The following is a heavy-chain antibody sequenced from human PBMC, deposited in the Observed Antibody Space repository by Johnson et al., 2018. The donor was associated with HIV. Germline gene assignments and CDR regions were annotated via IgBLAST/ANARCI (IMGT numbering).Heavy chain of an antibody. Sequence: QVQLVESGGGVVQPGGSLRLSCAASGFTFADYGMHWVRQPPGTGLEWVAFIAHDESITHYADSVKCRFTMSRDNSKNTLYVQMKSLRPEDTSIYYCAKDDNLGVWYSDAFDVWGQGTVVTVSS. V-gene: IGHV3-30*02. CDR1: GFTFADYG. CDR2: IAHDESIT. CDR3: AKDDNLGVWYSDAFDV. D-gene: IGHD6-19*01. J-gene: IGHJ3*01.